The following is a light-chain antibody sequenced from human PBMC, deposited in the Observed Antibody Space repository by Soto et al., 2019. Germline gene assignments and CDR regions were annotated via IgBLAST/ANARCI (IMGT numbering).Light chain of an antibody. Sequence: DIQMTPFPSYVSASVGGRGTIPCRASQGIKNWLAWYQQKPGKAPNLLIYTGSSLQSGVPSRFSGSGSGTDFTLTINSLQPEDFATYYCQQAASFPITFGQGTRLEIK. CDR2: TGS. CDR1: QGIKNW. CDR3: QQAASFPIT. J-gene: IGKJ5*01. V-gene: IGKV1-12*01.